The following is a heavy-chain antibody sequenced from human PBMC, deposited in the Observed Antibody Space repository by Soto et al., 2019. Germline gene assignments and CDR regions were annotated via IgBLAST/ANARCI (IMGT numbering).Heavy chain of an antibody. V-gene: IGHV5-10-1*01. CDR3: AKHDSSGYSDY. CDR2: IDPSDSST. D-gene: IGHD3-22*01. J-gene: IGHJ4*02. Sequence: PGESLKISCKGSGYTFTRYWISWVRQMPGKGLEWMGRIDPSDSSTNDSPSFQGHVTISVDKSISTAYLQWSSLQASDTAMYYCAKHDSSGYSDYWGQGTLVTVPQ. CDR1: GYTFTRYW.